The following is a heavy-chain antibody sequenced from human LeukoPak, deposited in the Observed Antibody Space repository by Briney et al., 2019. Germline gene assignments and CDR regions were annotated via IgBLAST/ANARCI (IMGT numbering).Heavy chain of an antibody. CDR1: GCTFTGYY. V-gene: IGHV1-2*06. J-gene: IGHJ4*02. Sequence: GASVKVSCKASGCTFTGYYMHWVRQAPGQGLEWMGRINPNSGGTNYAQKFQGRVTMTRDTSISTAYMELSRLRSDDTAVYYCATLTRVTGTSRPHYWGQGTLVTVSS. CDR2: INPNSGGT. CDR3: ATLTRVTGTSRPHY. D-gene: IGHD1-20*01.